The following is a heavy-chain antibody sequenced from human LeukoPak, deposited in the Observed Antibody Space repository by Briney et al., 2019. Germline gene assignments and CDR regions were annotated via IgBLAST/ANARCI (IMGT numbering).Heavy chain of an antibody. V-gene: IGHV4-34*01. CDR1: GGSFSGYY. CDR2: INHSGST. CDR3: ARKYYYGSGYYFDY. Sequence: SETLSLTCAVYGGSFSGYYWCWIRQPPGKGLEWIGEINHSGSTNYNPSLKSRVTISVDTSKNQFSLKLSSVTAADTAVYYCARKYYYGSGYYFDYWGQGTLVTVSS. D-gene: IGHD3-10*01. J-gene: IGHJ4*02.